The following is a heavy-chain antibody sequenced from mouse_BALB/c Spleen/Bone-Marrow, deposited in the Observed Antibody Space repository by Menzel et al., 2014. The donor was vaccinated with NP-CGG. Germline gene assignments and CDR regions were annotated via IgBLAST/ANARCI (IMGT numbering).Heavy chain of an antibody. CDR3: TTLARNYFDY. J-gene: IGHJ2*01. CDR2: IYPGNSDT. Sequence: VQLKESGTVLARPGASVKMSCKASGYTFTSYWMHWVKQRPGQGLEWIGTIYPGNSDTTYNQKFKGKAKLTAVTSTSSAYMELSSLTNEDSAVYYCTTLARNYFDYWGQGTTLTVSS. D-gene: IGHD3-1*01. V-gene: IGHV1-5*01. CDR1: GYTFTSYW.